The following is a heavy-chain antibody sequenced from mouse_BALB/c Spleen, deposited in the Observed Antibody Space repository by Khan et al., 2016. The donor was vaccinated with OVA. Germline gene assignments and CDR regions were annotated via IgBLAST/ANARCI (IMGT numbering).Heavy chain of an antibody. D-gene: IGHD1-1*02. CDR2: INPSNGDT. CDR1: GYTFTSYY. Sequence: QVQLQQPGAELVKPGASVKLSCKASGYTFTSYYIYWVKQRPGQGLEWIGGINPSNGDTYFNEKFESKATLTVDKSSSTAFMQVSSLTSEDSAVYYCTRSWCAAFAYWGQGTLVTVSA. CDR3: TRSWCAAFAY. J-gene: IGHJ3*01. V-gene: IGHV1S81*02.